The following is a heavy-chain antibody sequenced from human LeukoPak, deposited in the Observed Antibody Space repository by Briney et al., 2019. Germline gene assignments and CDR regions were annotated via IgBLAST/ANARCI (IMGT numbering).Heavy chain of an antibody. Sequence: SQTLSLTCTVSGGSISSGSYYWSWIRQPAGKGLEWIGRIYTSGSANHNPSLKSRVTISADTSKNQFFLKLNSVTAADTAVYYCARGIGSSSSNWFDPWGQGTLVTVSS. CDR2: IYTSGSA. CDR3: ARGIGSSSSNWFDP. J-gene: IGHJ5*02. D-gene: IGHD6-13*01. CDR1: GGSISSGSYY. V-gene: IGHV4-61*02.